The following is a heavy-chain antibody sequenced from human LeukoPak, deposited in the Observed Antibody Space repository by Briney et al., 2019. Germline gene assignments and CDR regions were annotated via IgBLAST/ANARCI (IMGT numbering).Heavy chain of an antibody. CDR3: AFRSGNKGHHFDY. CDR1: GFTVSSNH. D-gene: IGHD3-10*01. J-gene: IGHJ4*02. V-gene: IGHV3-53*05. Sequence: GGSLRLSCAASGFTVSSNHMSWVRQAPGKGLEWVSVIYSGGSTYYADSVKGRFTISRDNSKNTLYLQMNSLRAEDTAVYYCAFRSGNKGHHFDYWGQGTLVTVSS. CDR2: IYSGGST.